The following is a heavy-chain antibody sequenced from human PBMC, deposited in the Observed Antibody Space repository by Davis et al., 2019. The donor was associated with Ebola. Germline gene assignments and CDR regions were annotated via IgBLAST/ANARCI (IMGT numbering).Heavy chain of an antibody. CDR3: AKTARAAGRMIEETRVYKFYYMDV. Sequence: SVKVSCKASGGTFSGSAISWVRQAPGQGLEWMGGIVPVFKTANYAQKFQGRVTITADEFPTTAYMELSGLRSEATAVYYCAKTARAAGRMIEETRVYKFYYMDVWGKGTTVTVSS. V-gene: IGHV1-69*13. D-gene: IGHD6-13*01. CDR1: GGTFSGSA. J-gene: IGHJ6*03. CDR2: IVPVFKTA.